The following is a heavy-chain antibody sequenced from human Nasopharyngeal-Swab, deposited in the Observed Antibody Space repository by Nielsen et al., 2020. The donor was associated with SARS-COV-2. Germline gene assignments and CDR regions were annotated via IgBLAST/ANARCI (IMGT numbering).Heavy chain of an antibody. V-gene: IGHV3-30-3*01. D-gene: IGHD3-22*01. J-gene: IGHJ4*02. CDR3: ARDQYYYDSSGGEGYFDY. CDR2: ISYDGSNK. Sequence: WIRQPPGKGLEWVAVISYDGSNKYYADSVKDRFTISRDNSKNTLYLQMNSLRAEDTAVYYCARDQYYYDSSGGEGYFDYWGQGTLVTVSS.